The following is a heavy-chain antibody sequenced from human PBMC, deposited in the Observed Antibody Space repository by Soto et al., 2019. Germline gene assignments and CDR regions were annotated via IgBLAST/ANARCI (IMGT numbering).Heavy chain of an antibody. CDR1: GFTFSSYG. D-gene: IGHD6-19*01. V-gene: IGHV3-30*18. J-gene: IGHJ6*02. Sequence: PGGSLRLSCAASGFTFSSYGMHGVRQAPGKGLEWVAVILYDGSKKYYADSVKGRFTISRDNSKNTLYLQMSSLRAEDTALYYCVKDGSSGWPYFDDMDVWGQGTTVTVSS. CDR2: ILYDGSKK. CDR3: VKDGSSGWPYFDDMDV.